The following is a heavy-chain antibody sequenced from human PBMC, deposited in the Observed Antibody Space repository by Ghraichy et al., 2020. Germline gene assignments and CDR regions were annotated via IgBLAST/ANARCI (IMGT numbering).Heavy chain of an antibody. J-gene: IGHJ6*02. CDR1: GGTFSSYA. D-gene: IGHD2-21*02. CDR3: ASRGNCGGDCYSRFYYYYGMDV. CDR2: IIPIFGTA. V-gene: IGHV1-69*13. Sequence: SVKVSCKASGGTFSSYAISWVRQAPGQGLEWMGGIIPIFGTANYAQKFQGRVTITADESTSTAYMELSSLRSEDTAVYYCASRGNCGGDCYSRFYYYYGMDVWGQGTTVTVSS.